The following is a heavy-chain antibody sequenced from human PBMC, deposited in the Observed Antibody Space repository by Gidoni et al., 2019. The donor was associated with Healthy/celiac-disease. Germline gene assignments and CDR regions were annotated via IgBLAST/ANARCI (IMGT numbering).Heavy chain of an antibody. J-gene: IGHJ5*02. V-gene: IGHV4-59*01. CDR2: SYYSGST. D-gene: IGHD2-8*01. Sequence: QVQLQESGPGLVKPSETLSLTCTVSGGSISRYYRRWIRQPPGKGLEWIGYSYYSGSTNYTPSLKSRVTISVDTSKNQFSLKLSSVTAADTAVYYCALGKGYCTNGVCYTDGRWFDPWGQGTLVTVSS. CDR3: ALGKGYCTNGVCYTDGRWFDP. CDR1: GGSISRYY.